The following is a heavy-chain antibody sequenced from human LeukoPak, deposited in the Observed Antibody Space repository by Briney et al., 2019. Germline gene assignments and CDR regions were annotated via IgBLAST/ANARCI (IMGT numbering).Heavy chain of an antibody. CDR1: GFTFSTYS. CDR2: ISSSSSYI. Sequence: PGGSLRLSCAASGFTFSTYSMNWVRQAPGKGLEWVSSISSSSSYIHYADSVKGRFTISRDNAKNSLFLQMNSLRAEDTAVYYCAGINDYGDPMGAFDIWGQGTMVTVSS. V-gene: IGHV3-21*01. D-gene: IGHD4-17*01. J-gene: IGHJ3*02. CDR3: AGINDYGDPMGAFDI.